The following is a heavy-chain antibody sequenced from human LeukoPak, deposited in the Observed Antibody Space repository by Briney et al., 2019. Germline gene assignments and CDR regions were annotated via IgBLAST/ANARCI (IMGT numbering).Heavy chain of an antibody. CDR2: ISSSGSTI. V-gene: IGHV3-11*01. Sequence: PGGSLRLSCAASGFTFSDYYMSWIRQAPGKGLEWVSYISSSGSTIYYADSVKGRFTISRDNAKNSLYLQMNSLRAEDTAVYYCARDEYYDFWSGPTDYYYYYYMDVWGKGTTVTVSS. CDR1: GFTFSDYY. J-gene: IGHJ6*03. CDR3: ARDEYYDFWSGPTDYYYYYYMDV. D-gene: IGHD3-3*01.